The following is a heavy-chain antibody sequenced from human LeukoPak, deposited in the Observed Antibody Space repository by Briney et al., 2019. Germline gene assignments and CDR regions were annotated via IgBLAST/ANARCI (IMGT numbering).Heavy chain of an antibody. CDR1: GFTFSNAW. CDR2: IKSKTDGGAT. D-gene: IGHD6-19*01. CDR3: TTRGSVAGYYFDY. J-gene: IGHJ4*02. V-gene: IGHV3-15*01. Sequence: GGSLRLSCAASGFTFSNAWMSWVRQAPGKGLEWVGRIKSKTDGGATDYAAPVKGRFTISRDDSKNTLYLQMNSLKTEDTAVYYCTTRGSVAGYYFDYWGQGTLVTVSS.